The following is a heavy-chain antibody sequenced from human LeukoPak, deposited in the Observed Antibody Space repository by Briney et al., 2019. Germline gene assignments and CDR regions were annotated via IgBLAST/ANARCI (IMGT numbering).Heavy chain of an antibody. V-gene: IGHV3-7*01. J-gene: IGHJ6*02. CDR1: GFTFSSYW. Sequence: PGGSLRLSCAASGFTFSSYWMSWVRQAPGKGLEWVANIKQDGSEKYYVDSVKGRFTISRDNAKNSLYLQMNSLRAEDTVVYYCARYYYGSGSYYWPGYYYYGMDVWGQGTTVTVSS. CDR3: ARYYYGSGSYYWPGYYYYGMDV. D-gene: IGHD3-10*01. CDR2: IKQDGSEK.